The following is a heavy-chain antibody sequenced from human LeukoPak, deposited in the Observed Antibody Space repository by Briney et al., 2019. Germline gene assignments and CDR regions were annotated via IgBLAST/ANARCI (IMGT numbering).Heavy chain of an antibody. V-gene: IGHV3-30*18. Sequence: GRPLRLSCAASGFTFSSYGMHWVRQATGKGLEWVAVISYDGSNKYYADSVKGRFTISRDNSKNTLYLQMNSLRAEDTAVYYCAKDSNSRYCSSTSCPPGYFDYWGQGTLVTVSS. CDR2: ISYDGSNK. J-gene: IGHJ4*02. D-gene: IGHD2-2*01. CDR3: AKDSNSRYCSSTSCPPGYFDY. CDR1: GFTFSSYG.